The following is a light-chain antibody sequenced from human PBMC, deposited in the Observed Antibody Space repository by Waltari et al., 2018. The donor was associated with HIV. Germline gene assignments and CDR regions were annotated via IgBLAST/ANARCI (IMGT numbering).Light chain of an antibody. Sequence: SYELKQPPSVSVSPGQTATITCSGDALATQYGFWYQQKAGHAPLVIIYKDSERPSGIPERISGSSSGTTVTLTIREVQAEDEADYYCQSTVSSGSYVFGSGTKVTVL. CDR2: KDS. J-gene: IGLJ1*01. V-gene: IGLV3-25*03. CDR1: ALATQY. CDR3: QSTVSSGSYV.